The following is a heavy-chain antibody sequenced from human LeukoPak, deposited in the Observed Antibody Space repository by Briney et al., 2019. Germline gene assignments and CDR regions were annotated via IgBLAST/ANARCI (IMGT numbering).Heavy chain of an antibody. D-gene: IGHD1-26*01. V-gene: IGHV3-9*01. CDR3: AKDRSGSYYDAFDI. J-gene: IGHJ3*02. CDR1: GFTFDDYA. Sequence: PGGSLRLSCAASGFTFDDYAMHWVRQAPGKGLEWVSGISWNSGSIGYADSVKGRFTISRDNAKNSLYLQMGSLRAEDTALYYCAKDRSGSYYDAFDIWGQGTMVTVSS. CDR2: ISWNSGSI.